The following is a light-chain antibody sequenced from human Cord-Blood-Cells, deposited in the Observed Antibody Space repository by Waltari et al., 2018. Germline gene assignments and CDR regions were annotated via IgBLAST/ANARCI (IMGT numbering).Light chain of an antibody. Sequence: SYVLLQPPSVSVAPGKTARLTCGGNNIGSKSVYWYQQKPGQAPVLVIYYDSDRPSGIPERFSGSNSGNTATLTISRVEAGDEADYYCQVWDSSSDHYVFGTGTKVTVL. CDR2: YDS. CDR3: QVWDSSSDHYV. V-gene: IGLV3-21*04. J-gene: IGLJ1*01. CDR1: NIGSKS.